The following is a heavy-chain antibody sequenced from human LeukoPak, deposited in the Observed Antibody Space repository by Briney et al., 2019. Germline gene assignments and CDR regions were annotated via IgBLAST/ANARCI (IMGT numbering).Heavy chain of an antibody. D-gene: IGHD1-14*01. CDR1: GGSISNYF. J-gene: IGHJ4*02. CDR2: IHASGTT. CDR3: AREDANTTTGRALDY. Sequence: SETLSLTCIVSGGSISNYFWTWTRQPAGKGLEWIGRIHASGTTNYNPSLKSRVTLSLDTSKNQSSLNLSSVTAADTAVYYCAREDANTTTGRALDYWGQGALITLSS. V-gene: IGHV4-4*07.